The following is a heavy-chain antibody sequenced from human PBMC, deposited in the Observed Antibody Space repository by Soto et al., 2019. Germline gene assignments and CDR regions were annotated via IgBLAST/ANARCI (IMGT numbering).Heavy chain of an antibody. D-gene: IGHD2-15*01. Sequence: EVPLLESGGGLVQPGGSLRLSCAASGFTFSSYAMSWVRQAPGKGLEWVSGISGSGGTTYYADSVRGRFTISIDNTKSTLCLQMNSLRAEDTAVYYCAKARLQVEAATPPDYWGQGTLVTVSS. J-gene: IGHJ4*02. V-gene: IGHV3-23*01. CDR3: AKARLQVEAATPPDY. CDR2: ISGSGGTT. CDR1: GFTFSSYA.